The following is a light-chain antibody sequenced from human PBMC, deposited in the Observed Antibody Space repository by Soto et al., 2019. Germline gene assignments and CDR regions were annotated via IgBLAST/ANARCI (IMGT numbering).Light chain of an antibody. CDR2: EVS. V-gene: IGLV2-8*01. Sequence: QSALTQPPSASGSPGQSVTISCTGTSSDVGYYNYVSWYQQHPGKAPKLMISEVSKRPSGVPDRFSGSKSGNTASLTVSGLQAEDEADYYCSSYAGSNNLVFCGGTKLTVL. CDR3: SSYAGSNNLV. J-gene: IGLJ2*01. CDR1: SSDVGYYNY.